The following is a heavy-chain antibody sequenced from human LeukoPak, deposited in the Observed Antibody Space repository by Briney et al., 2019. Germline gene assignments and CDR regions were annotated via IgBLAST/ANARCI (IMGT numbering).Heavy chain of an antibody. Sequence: PSETLSLTCTVSGDSISSSSYYWGWIRQPPGKGLEWIGSIYYSGSTYYNPSLKSRVTISVDTSKNQFSLKLSSVTAADTAVYYCARLFSSSWYRGAFDLWGQGTMVTVSS. V-gene: IGHV4-39*01. CDR2: IYYSGST. CDR1: GDSISSSSYY. D-gene: IGHD6-13*01. J-gene: IGHJ3*01. CDR3: ARLFSSSWYRGAFDL.